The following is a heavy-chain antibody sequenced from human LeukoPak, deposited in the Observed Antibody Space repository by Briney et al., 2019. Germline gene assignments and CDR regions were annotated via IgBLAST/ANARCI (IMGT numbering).Heavy chain of an antibody. D-gene: IGHD2-2*01. CDR2: TFYRSKWYN. CDR1: GDSVSSNSAA. J-gene: IGHJ6*02. V-gene: IGHV6-1*01. CDR3: ARGSPNLGLCSSTSCYYGMDV. Sequence: SQTLSLTCAISGDSVSSNSAAWNWIRQSPSRGLEWLGRTFYRSKWYNDYAVSVKSRITINPDTSKNQFSLQLNSVIPEDTAVYYCARGSPNLGLCSSTSCYYGMDVWGQGTTVTVSS.